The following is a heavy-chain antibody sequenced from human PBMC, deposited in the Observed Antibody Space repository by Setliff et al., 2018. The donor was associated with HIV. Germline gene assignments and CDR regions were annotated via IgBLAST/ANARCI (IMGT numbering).Heavy chain of an antibody. D-gene: IGHD6-19*01. CDR2: MNPNSGNA. Sequence: ASVKVSCKASGYTFTSYDINWVRQATGQGLEWMGWMNPNSGNAGYAQKFQGRVTMTRNTSISTAYMELSSLRSEDTAVYYCARGRAARTKVAGKRGDWCDPRGQGTLVTVSS. CDR1: GYTFTSYD. J-gene: IGHJ5*02. CDR3: ARGRAARTKVAGKRGDWCDP. V-gene: IGHV1-8*02.